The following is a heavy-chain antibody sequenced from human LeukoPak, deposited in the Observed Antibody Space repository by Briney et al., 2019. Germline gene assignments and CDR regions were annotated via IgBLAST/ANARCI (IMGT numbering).Heavy chain of an antibody. CDR1: GGSISSYY. D-gene: IGHD3-22*01. CDR2: ISTSGST. J-gene: IGHJ4*02. Sequence: PSETLSLTCTVSGGSISSYYWSWIRQPAGKGLESIGHISTSGSTNYNPSLKSRVTMSVDTSKNQFSLKLSSVTAADTAVYYCARADYYDSSGYHYWGQGTLVTVSS. CDR3: ARADYYDSSGYHY. V-gene: IGHV4-4*07.